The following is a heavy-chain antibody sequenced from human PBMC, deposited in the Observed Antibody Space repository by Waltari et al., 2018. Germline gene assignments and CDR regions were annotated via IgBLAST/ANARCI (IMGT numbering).Heavy chain of an antibody. D-gene: IGHD4-17*01. J-gene: IGHJ2*01. CDR2: SNSDGSST. CDR3: ARGARRTTVTRVWWYFDL. V-gene: IGHV3-74*01. Sequence: QAPGEGAVGVTRSNSDGSSTSYADSVTGRFTISKDKAKNRVYLEMNRLRAEDTAIYYCARGARRTTVTRVWWYFDLWGRGTLFTV.